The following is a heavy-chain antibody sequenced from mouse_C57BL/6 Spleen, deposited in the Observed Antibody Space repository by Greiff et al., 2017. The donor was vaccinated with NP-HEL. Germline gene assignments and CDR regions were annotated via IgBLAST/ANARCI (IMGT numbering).Heavy chain of an antibody. Sequence: VQLQQSGPGLVQPSQSLSITCTVSGFSLTSYGVHWVRQSPGKGLEWLGVIWSGGSADYNAAFISRLSISKDNSKSQVFFKMNSLQADDTAIYYCARGGYGSSYGFAYWGQGTLVTVSA. J-gene: IGHJ3*01. CDR2: IWSGGSA. CDR3: ARGGYGSSYGFAY. V-gene: IGHV2-2*01. CDR1: GFSLTSYG. D-gene: IGHD1-1*01.